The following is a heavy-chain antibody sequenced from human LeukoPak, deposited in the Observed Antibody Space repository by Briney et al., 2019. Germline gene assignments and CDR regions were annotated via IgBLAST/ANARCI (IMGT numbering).Heavy chain of an antibody. J-gene: IGHJ4*02. CDR2: ISASGYTT. V-gene: IGHV3-23*01. Sequence: GGSLRLSCAASGFSFSTYWMSWVRQAPGKGLEWVSSISASGYTTYYADSVKGRFTISRDNSKNTLHLQMNSLRAEDTAIYYCAKEGFDYWGQGTLVTVSS. CDR3: AKEGFDY. CDR1: GFSFSTYW.